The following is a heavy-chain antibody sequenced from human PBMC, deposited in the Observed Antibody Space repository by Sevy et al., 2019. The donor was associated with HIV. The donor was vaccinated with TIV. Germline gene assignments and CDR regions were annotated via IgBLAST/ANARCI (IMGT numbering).Heavy chain of an antibody. D-gene: IGHD2-15*01. Sequence: SETLSLTCAVSGGSISSGGYSWSWIRQPPGKGLEWIGYIYHSGSTYYNPSLQSRVTLSVDRSKNPFSLKLSSVTAADTAVYYCARGGWGYCSGGSCYPPNWFDPWGQGTLVTVSS. CDR1: GGSISSGGYS. J-gene: IGHJ5*02. CDR2: IYHSGST. CDR3: ARGGWGYCSGGSCYPPNWFDP. V-gene: IGHV4-30-2*01.